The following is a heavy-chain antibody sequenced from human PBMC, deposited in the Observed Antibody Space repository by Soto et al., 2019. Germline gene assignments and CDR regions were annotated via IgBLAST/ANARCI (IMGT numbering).Heavy chain of an antibody. CDR1: GYTFTGYY. D-gene: IGHD3-3*01. CDR2: INPNSGGT. Sequence: ASVKVSCKASGYTFTGYYMHWVRQAPGQGLEWMGWINPNSGGTNYAQKFQGWVTMTRDTSISTAYMELSRLRSDDTAVYYCARGLWSGYFGGMDVWGQGTKVTVSS. CDR3: ARGLWSGYFGGMDV. J-gene: IGHJ6*02. V-gene: IGHV1-2*04.